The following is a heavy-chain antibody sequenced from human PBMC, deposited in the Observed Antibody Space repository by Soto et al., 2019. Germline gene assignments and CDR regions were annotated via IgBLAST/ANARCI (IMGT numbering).Heavy chain of an antibody. CDR1: GYSFTSYW. CDR2: IYPGDSDT. J-gene: IGHJ6*02. D-gene: IGHD3-3*01. CDR3: ARLPDFWSGYLHYYYYYGMDV. V-gene: IGHV5-51*01. Sequence: GESLKISCKGSGYSFTSYWIGWVRQMPGKGLEWMGIIYPGDSDTRYSPSFQGQVTISADKSISTAYLQWSSLKASDTAMYYCARLPDFWSGYLHYYYYYGMDVWGQGTTVTV.